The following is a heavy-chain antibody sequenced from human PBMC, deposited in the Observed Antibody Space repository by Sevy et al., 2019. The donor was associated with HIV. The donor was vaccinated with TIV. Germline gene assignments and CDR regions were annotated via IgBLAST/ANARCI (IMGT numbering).Heavy chain of an antibody. CDR3: ARVSGNSEWGYYFDS. D-gene: IGHD2-15*01. CDR1: GGSLSSGAYS. V-gene: IGHV4-30-2*01. CDR2: LYHSGST. J-gene: IGHJ4*02. Sequence: SETLSLTCAVSGGSLSSGAYSWSWIRQPPGKGLEWIGCLYHSGSTYYNPSLKSRVTISVDRSKSQFSLKLSSVTAADTAVYYCARVSGNSEWGYYFDSWGQGTLVTVSS.